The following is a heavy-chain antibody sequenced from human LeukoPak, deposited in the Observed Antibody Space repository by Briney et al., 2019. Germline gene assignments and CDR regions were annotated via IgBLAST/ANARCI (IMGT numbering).Heavy chain of an antibody. J-gene: IGHJ6*02. CDR1: GGSFSGYY. Sequence: SETLSLTCAVYGGSFSGYYWSWIRQPPGKGLEWIGEINHSGSTNYNPSLKSRVTISVDTSKNQFSLKLSSVTAADTAVYYCARREGDGDPLGYYYGLDVWGQGTTVTVSS. CDR3: ARREGDGDPLGYYYGLDV. D-gene: IGHD4-17*01. V-gene: IGHV4-34*01. CDR2: INHSGST.